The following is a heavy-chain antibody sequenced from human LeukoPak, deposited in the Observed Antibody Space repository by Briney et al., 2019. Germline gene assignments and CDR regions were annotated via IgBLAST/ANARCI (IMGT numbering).Heavy chain of an antibody. J-gene: IGHJ6*03. Sequence: ASVKVSCKTSGYTFTDSYIHWVRQAPGQGLEWMGRINPNSGDPNYPQKFQGRVTMTRDTSISTAYMEMSSLTSDDTAVYYCARSARHCNNCGCFTDYYIDLWGKGTTVIVSS. CDR1: GYTFTDSY. CDR2: INPNSGDP. V-gene: IGHV1-2*06. CDR3: ARSARHCNNCGCFTDYYIDL. D-gene: IGHD2-2*02.